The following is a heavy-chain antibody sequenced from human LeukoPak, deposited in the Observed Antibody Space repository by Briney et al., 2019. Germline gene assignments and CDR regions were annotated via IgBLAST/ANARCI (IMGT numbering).Heavy chain of an antibody. CDR3: ARRSGYSYGSGDAFDI. Sequence: SETLSLTCTVSGGSISSYYWSWIRQPPGKGLEWIGYIYYSGSTNYNPSLKSRVTISVDTSKNQFSLKLSSVTAADTAVYYRARRSGYSYGSGDAFDIWGQGTMVTVSS. D-gene: IGHD5-18*01. CDR1: GGSISSYY. CDR2: IYYSGST. J-gene: IGHJ3*02. V-gene: IGHV4-59*08.